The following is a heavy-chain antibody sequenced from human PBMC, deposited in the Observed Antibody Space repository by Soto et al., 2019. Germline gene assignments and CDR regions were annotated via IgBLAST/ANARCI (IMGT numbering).Heavy chain of an antibody. CDR3: ERRYGANFDY. J-gene: IGHJ4*02. CDR2: IYKGERT. V-gene: IGHV4-4*09. CDR1: GGPIRSFY. D-gene: IGHD4-17*01. Sequence: PSETLSLTCTASGGPIRSFYWNWVRQPPGRGLEWIGHIYKGERTSYNPSLTSRVTISVDTSKNQFSLKLSSVTAEDTVVYCWERRYGANFDYWGQGTPVTVSS.